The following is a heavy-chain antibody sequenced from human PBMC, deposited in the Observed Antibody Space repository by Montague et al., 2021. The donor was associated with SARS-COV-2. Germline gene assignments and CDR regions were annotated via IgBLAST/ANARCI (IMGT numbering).Heavy chain of an antibody. CDR3: ARDADIDVFGSYLDD. CDR2: INERGTM. D-gene: IGHD5-12*01. V-gene: IGHV4-4*02. CDR1: GASVTSPNW. Sequence: SETLSLTCVVSGASVTSPNWRSWVRQCPGKGLEWIGEINERGTMXYNPALKSRVTISVDKSKNNFFLRLSSVTAADTAIYFCARDADIDVFGSYLDDWGQGTLVTVTS. J-gene: IGHJ4*02.